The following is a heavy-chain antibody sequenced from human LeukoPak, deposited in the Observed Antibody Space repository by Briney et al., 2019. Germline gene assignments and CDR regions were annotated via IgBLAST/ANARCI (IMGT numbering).Heavy chain of an antibody. CDR1: GFAFSSYG. Sequence: AWGSLRLSCAASGFAFSSYGMHWVRQAPGKGLEWVAFIRYDGSNKYYADSVKGRFTISRDNSKNTLYLQMNSLRAEDTAVYYCAKDSHRESSGYGYWGQGTLVTVSS. CDR3: AKDSHRESSGYGY. J-gene: IGHJ4*02. V-gene: IGHV3-30*02. D-gene: IGHD3-22*01. CDR2: IRYDGSNK.